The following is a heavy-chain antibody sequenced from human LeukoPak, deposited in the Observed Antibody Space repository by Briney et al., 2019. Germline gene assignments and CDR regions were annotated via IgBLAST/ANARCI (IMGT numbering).Heavy chain of an antibody. CDR2: INWNGGRT. CDR1: GFTFDDYG. V-gene: IGHV3-20*04. D-gene: IGHD2-21*01. Sequence: RGSLRLSCAASGFTFDDYGMSWVRQAPGKGLEWVSDINWNGGRTGYADSVKGRFTISRDNAKKSLYPQMNSLRAENTALYYCARGGGERYLVYWGQGTLVTVSS. J-gene: IGHJ4*02. CDR3: ARGGGERYLVY.